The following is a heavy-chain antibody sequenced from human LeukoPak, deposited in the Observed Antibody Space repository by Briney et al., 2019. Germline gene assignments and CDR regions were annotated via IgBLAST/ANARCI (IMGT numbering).Heavy chain of an antibody. CDR2: IYPGDSDT. Sequence: GESLKISCKGSGYSFTSYWIGWVRQMPGKGLEWMGIIYPGDSDTRYSPSFQGQVTISADKSISTAYLQWSSLKASDTAMYYCARRGYSYGRGNYYYYMDVWGKGTTVTVSS. D-gene: IGHD5-18*01. J-gene: IGHJ6*03. V-gene: IGHV5-51*01. CDR1: GYSFTSYW. CDR3: ARRGYSYGRGNYYYYMDV.